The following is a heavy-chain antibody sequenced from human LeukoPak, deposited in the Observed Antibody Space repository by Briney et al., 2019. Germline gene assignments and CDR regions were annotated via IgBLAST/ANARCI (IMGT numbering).Heavy chain of an antibody. V-gene: IGHV3-66*01. D-gene: IGHD5-18*01. Sequence: GGSLRLSCAPSVFTVRSNYTGSVRQVPGKGLESVSVIYSSGSRIYYAHSVQGRFTKSRDNTKSTVYLQMNSLRAEDTAVYYCGRVGCGSTYGYVDFWGEGTLVTVSS. CDR1: VFTVRSNY. J-gene: IGHJ4*02. CDR3: GRVGCGSTYGYVDF. CDR2: IYSSGSRI.